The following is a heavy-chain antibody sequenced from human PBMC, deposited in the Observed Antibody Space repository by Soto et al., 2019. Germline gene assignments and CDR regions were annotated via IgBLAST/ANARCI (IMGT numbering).Heavy chain of an antibody. V-gene: IGHV1-69*13. J-gene: IGHJ6*02. CDR3: ARHNYYGSGSYYPLPLRPLYYYGMDV. CDR1: GGTFSSYA. Sequence: GASVKVSCKASGGTFSSYAISWVRQAPGQGLEWMGGIIPIFGTANYAQKFQGRVTITADESTSTAYMELSSLRSEDTAVYYCARHNYYGSGSYYPLPLRPLYYYGMDVWGQGTTVTVSS. D-gene: IGHD3-10*01. CDR2: IIPIFGTA.